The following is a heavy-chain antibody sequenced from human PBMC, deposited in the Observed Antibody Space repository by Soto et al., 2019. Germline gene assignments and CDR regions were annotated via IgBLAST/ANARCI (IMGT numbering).Heavy chain of an antibody. CDR2: INHSGST. Sequence: SETLSLTCAVYGGSFSGYYWRWIRQPPGKGLKWIGEINHSGSTNYNPSLKSRVTISVDTSKNQFSLKLSSVTAADTAVYYCARCDTAMVTEARYYYYGMDVWGQGTTVTVSS. J-gene: IGHJ6*02. CDR3: ARCDTAMVTEARYYYYGMDV. D-gene: IGHD5-18*01. CDR1: GGSFSGYY. V-gene: IGHV4-34*01.